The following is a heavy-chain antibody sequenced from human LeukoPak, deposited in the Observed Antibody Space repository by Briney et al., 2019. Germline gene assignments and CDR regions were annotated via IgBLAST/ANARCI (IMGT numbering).Heavy chain of an antibody. D-gene: IGHD6-13*01. CDR3: ARDYRYSSSWYSDY. J-gene: IGHJ4*02. CDR2: IYISGNT. CDR1: GGSISSYY. Sequence: SETLSLTCTVSGGSISSYYWSWIRQPAGKGLEWIGRIYISGNTNYNPSLKSRVTMSVDTSKNQFSLKLSSVTAADTAVYYCARDYRYSSSWYSDYWGQGTLVTVSS. V-gene: IGHV4-4*07.